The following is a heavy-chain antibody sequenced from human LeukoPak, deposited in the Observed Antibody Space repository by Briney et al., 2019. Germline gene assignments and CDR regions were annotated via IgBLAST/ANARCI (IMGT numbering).Heavy chain of an antibody. CDR3: ASLTGTTSEAVA. CDR1: GYTFTGYY. J-gene: IGHJ5*02. CDR2: FDPENGET. Sequence: ASVKVSCKASGYTFTGYYMHWVRQAPGEGLEWMGGFDPENGETIYAQKFQGRVTMTEDTSSDTAFMELSSLRSEDTAVYYCASLTGTTSEAVAWGQGTLVTVSS. V-gene: IGHV1-24*01. D-gene: IGHD1-20*01.